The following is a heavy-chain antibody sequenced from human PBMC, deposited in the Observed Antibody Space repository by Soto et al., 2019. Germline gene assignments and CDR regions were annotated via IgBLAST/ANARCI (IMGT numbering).Heavy chain of an antibody. CDR2: ISGSGGST. V-gene: IGHV3-23*01. CDR3: AKRPLRYYGSGSYEYFQH. Sequence: PGGSLRLSCAASGFTFSSYAMIGVRQAPGKGLEWVSAISGSGGSTYYADSVKGRFTISRDNSKNTLYLQMNSLRAEDTAVYYCAKRPLRYYGSGSYEYFQHWGQGTLVTVSS. J-gene: IGHJ1*01. CDR1: GFTFSSYA. D-gene: IGHD3-10*01.